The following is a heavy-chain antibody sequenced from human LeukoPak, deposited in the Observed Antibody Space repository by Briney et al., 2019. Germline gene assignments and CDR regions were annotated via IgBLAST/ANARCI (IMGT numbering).Heavy chain of an antibody. CDR3: ARVRSRYSSGWYPAFDY. V-gene: IGHV1-18*01. CDR2: ISAYNGNT. D-gene: IGHD6-19*01. J-gene: IGHJ4*02. CDR1: GYTFTSYG. Sequence: ASVKVSCKASGYTFTSYGISWVRQAPGQGLEWMGWISAYNGNTNYAQKLQGRVTMTTDTSTSTAYMELRSLRSDDTAVYYCARVRSRYSSGWYPAFDYWGQGTLVTVSS.